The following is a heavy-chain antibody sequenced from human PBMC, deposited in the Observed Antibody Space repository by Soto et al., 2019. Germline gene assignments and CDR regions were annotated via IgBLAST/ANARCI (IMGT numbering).Heavy chain of an antibody. CDR3: ARALYSSGWMINSFDY. V-gene: IGHV3-33*01. D-gene: IGHD6-19*01. CDR1: GFTFSSYG. J-gene: IGHJ4*02. Sequence: GGSLRLSCAASGFTFSSYGMHWVRQAPGKGLEWVAVIWYDGSNKYYADSVKGRFTISRDNSKNTLYLQMNSLRAEDTAVYYCARALYSSGWMINSFDYWGQGTLVTVSS. CDR2: IWYDGSNK.